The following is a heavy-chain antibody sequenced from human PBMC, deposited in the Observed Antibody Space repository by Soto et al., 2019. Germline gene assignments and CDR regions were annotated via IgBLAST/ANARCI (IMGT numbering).Heavy chain of an antibody. Sequence: SDTLSLTCTVYGGSFSGYYWSWIRQPPGKELEWIGEINHSGSTNYNPSLKSRLTISVDTSKNQFSLKLSSVTAADTAVYYCARETRSRSGSYLLNWFDPWGQGSLVTVSS. CDR1: GGSFSGYY. V-gene: IGHV4-34*01. J-gene: IGHJ5*02. D-gene: IGHD3-10*01. CDR2: INHSGST. CDR3: ARETRSRSGSYLLNWFDP.